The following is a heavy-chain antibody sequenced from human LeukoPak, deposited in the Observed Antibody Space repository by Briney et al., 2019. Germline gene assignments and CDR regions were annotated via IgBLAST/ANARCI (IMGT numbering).Heavy chain of an antibody. V-gene: IGHV3-7*01. CDR1: GFTFSSYW. D-gene: IGHD6-19*01. CDR2: IKQDGSEK. CDR3: AREQQWLVGGYYFDY. Sequence: GGSLRLSCAASGFTFSSYWMSWVRQAPGKGLEWVANIKQDGSEKYYVDSVKGRFTTSRDNAKNSLYLQINSLRAEDTAVYYCAREQQWLVGGYYFDYWGQGTLVTVSS. J-gene: IGHJ4*02.